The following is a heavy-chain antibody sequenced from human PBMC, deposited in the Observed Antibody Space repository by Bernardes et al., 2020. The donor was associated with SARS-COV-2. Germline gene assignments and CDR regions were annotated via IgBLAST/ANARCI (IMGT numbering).Heavy chain of an antibody. CDR3: VKMKGAGAMENYGMDV. Sequence: GGSLRLSCAVSGLTFRSFAMSWVRQAPGTGLAWVSLISGSGRGSYYADAVKGRFTISRDNSKNTLFLQMNSLRAEDTAVYHCVKMKGAGAMENYGMDVWGQGTTVTVSS. V-gene: IGHV3-23*01. J-gene: IGHJ6*02. CDR1: GLTFRSFA. CDR2: ISGSGRGS. D-gene: IGHD1-26*01.